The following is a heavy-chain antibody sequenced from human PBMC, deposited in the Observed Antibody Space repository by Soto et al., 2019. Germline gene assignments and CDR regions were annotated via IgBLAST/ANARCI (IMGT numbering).Heavy chain of an antibody. CDR2: VYPIDSDV. V-gene: IGHV5-51*01. D-gene: IGHD1-1*01. CDR1: GDRFSSSS. CDR3: TKGATGPFYS. Sequence: PGVSLTVSCRGTGDRFSSSSIDQVRKKPGKGLEWLGNVYPIDSDVRYSPAFEGQVTISADNSINTAYLQLLNLKASDTAIYHCTKGATGPFYSRGRGTGVTVSS. J-gene: IGHJ4*02.